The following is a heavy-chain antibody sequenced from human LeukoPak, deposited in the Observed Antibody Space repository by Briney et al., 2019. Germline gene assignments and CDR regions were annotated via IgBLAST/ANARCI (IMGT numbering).Heavy chain of an antibody. V-gene: IGHV3-30*03. CDR1: GFTFSNHD. Sequence: GGSLRLSCAASGFTFSNHDMHWVRQAPGKGLEWVAVISYDGSNKNYADSVKGRFTISRDNSKNTLYLQLNSLRTEDTAIYYCAGKAFASGNYHWFDPWGQGTLVTVSS. CDR3: AGKAFASGNYHWFDP. CDR2: ISYDGSNK. J-gene: IGHJ5*02. D-gene: IGHD3-10*01.